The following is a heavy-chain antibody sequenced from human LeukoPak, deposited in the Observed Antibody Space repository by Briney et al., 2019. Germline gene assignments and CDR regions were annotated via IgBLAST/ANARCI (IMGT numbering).Heavy chain of an antibody. Sequence: GGSLRLSCEASGFTFSSYEMDWVRQAPGKGLEWVSYMDSSGRTIYYADSVKGRFTISRDNAKNPLYLQVNSLRAGDTAVYYCARDAGRRSGLMDVWGQGTTVTVSS. J-gene: IGHJ6*02. V-gene: IGHV3-48*03. CDR3: ARDAGRRSGLMDV. D-gene: IGHD3-10*01. CDR1: GFTFSSYE. CDR2: MDSSGRTI.